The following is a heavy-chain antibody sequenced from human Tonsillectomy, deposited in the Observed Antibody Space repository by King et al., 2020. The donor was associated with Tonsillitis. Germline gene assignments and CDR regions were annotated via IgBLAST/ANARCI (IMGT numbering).Heavy chain of an antibody. J-gene: IGHJ4*02. CDR3: AGAYYDSSGYHDY. D-gene: IGHD3-22*01. CDR1: GGTFSSYA. CDR2: IIPILGIA. Sequence: QLVQSGAEVKKPGSSVKVSCKASGGTFSSYAITWVRQAPGQGLEWMGRIIPILGIANYAQKFQGRVTITADKSTSTAYMELSSLRSEDTAVYYCAGAYYDSSGYHDYWGQGTLVTVPS. V-gene: IGHV1-69*04.